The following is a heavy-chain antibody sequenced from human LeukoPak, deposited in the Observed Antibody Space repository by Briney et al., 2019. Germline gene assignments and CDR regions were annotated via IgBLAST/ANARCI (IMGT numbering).Heavy chain of an antibody. Sequence: GSLRLSCAASGFTFSSYAMHWVRQAPGKGLEYVSAISSNGGSTYYANSVKGRFTISRDNSKNTLYVQMNSLRAEDTAVYYCAKALRTSMVRGVIVPGGVDYWGQGTLVTVSS. CDR1: GFTFSSYA. CDR2: ISSNGGST. V-gene: IGHV3-64*01. D-gene: IGHD3-10*01. CDR3: AKALRTSMVRGVIVPGGVDY. J-gene: IGHJ4*02.